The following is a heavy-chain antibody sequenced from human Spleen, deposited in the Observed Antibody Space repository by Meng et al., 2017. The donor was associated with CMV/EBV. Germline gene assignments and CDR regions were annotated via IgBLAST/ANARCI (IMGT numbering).Heavy chain of an antibody. V-gene: IGHV3-11*04. D-gene: IGHD6-19*01. Sequence: GESLKISCAASGFSFSDSYMSWIRQAPGTGLEWVASISGHGATLNYADSVRGRFTISRDNAKNALYLQMNSLRAEDTAVYYCARDTSARLAWSAYYYYGMDVWGQGTTVTVSS. CDR2: ISGHGATL. J-gene: IGHJ6*02. CDR1: GFSFSDSY. CDR3: ARDTSARLAWSAYYYYGMDV.